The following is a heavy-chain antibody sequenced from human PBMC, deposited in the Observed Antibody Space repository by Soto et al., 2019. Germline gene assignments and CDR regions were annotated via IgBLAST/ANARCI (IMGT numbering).Heavy chain of an antibody. CDR2: ISSSSSTI. CDR3: ARVHFRGYGDSYWYFDL. J-gene: IGHJ2*01. Sequence: GGSLRLSCAASGFTFSSYSMNWVRQAPGKGLEWVSYISSSSSTIYYADSVKGRFTISRDNAKNSLYLQMNSLRAEDTAVYYCARVHFRGYGDSYWYFDLWGRGTLVTVSS. D-gene: IGHD4-17*01. CDR1: GFTFSSYS. V-gene: IGHV3-48*01.